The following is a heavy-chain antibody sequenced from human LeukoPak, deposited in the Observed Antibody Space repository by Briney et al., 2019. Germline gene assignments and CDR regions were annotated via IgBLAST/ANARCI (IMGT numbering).Heavy chain of an antibody. D-gene: IGHD3-10*01. V-gene: IGHV3-21*01. Sequence: GGSLRLSCAASGFTFSRYTMNWVRQAPGKGLEWVSSISSSSSYIYYADSVKGRFTISRDNAKNSLYLQMNSLRAEDTAVYYCARVILWSWFDPWGQGTLVTVSS. J-gene: IGHJ5*02. CDR3: ARVILWSWFDP. CDR1: GFTFSRYT. CDR2: ISSSSSYI.